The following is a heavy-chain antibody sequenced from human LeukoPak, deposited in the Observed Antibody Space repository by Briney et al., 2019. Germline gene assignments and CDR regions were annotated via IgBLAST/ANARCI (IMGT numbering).Heavy chain of an antibody. CDR1: GYTLTSFA. V-gene: IGHV1-3*01. CDR2: INAANGNA. Sequence: EASVTVSFTASGYTLTSFAMHWVRQAPGQRLEWMGRINAANGNAAYSQKFQGRVIITTDTSANTAYMELSSLRSEDTAVYYCARDGKHIAVPGVRYPMDVWGQGTAVTVSS. J-gene: IGHJ6*02. D-gene: IGHD6-19*01. CDR3: ARDGKHIAVPGVRYPMDV.